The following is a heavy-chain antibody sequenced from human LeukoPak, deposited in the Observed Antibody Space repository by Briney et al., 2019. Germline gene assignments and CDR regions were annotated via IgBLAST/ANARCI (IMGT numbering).Heavy chain of an antibody. Sequence: GGSLRLSCAASGFTLSDHYMDWVRQAPGKGLEWVGRTRNRANSYTTDYAASVKGRFTISRDNSKNTLYLQMNSLRAEDTAVYYCARDSGDSYGLFDYWGQGTLVTVSS. CDR3: ARDSGDSYGLFDY. J-gene: IGHJ4*02. CDR1: GFTLSDHY. D-gene: IGHD2-21*02. CDR2: TRNRANSYTT. V-gene: IGHV3-72*01.